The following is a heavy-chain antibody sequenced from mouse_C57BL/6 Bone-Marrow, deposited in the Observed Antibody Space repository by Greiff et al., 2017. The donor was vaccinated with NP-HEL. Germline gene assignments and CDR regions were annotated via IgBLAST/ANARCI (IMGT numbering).Heavy chain of an antibody. V-gene: IGHV1-64*01. CDR3: ARRNYGSFYFDY. CDR2: IHPNSGST. Sequence: VQLQQPGAELVKPGASVKLSCKASGYTFTSYWMHWVKQRPGQGLEWIGMIHPNSGSTNYNEKFKSKATLTVDKSSSTAYMQLSSLTSEDSAVYYCARRNYGSFYFDYWGQGTTLTGSS. CDR1: GYTFTSYW. D-gene: IGHD1-1*01. J-gene: IGHJ2*01.